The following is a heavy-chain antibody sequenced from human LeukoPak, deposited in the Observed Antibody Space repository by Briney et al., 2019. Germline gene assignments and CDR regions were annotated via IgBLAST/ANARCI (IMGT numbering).Heavy chain of an antibody. J-gene: IGHJ4*02. CDR1: GGSISSYY. CDR2: IYYSGST. CDR3: ASFLAGSHFDY. V-gene: IGHV4-59*08. Sequence: PSETLSLTCTVSGGSISSYYWSRIRQPPGKGLEWIGYIYYSGSTNYNPSLKSRVTISVDTSKNQFSLKLSSVTAADTAVYYCASFLAGSHFDYWGQGTLVTVSS. D-gene: IGHD6-19*01.